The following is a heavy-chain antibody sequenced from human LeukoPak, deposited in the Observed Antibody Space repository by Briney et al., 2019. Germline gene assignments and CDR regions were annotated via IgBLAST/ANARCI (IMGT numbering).Heavy chain of an antibody. D-gene: IGHD6-19*01. Sequence: PGGSLRLSCAASGFTFSCYAMSWVRQAPGKGLEWVSAISGSGGSTYYADSVKGGFTISRDNSKNTLYLQMNSLRAEDTAVYYCAKVELTYSSGWYGFDYWGQGTLVTVSS. CDR2: ISGSGGST. CDR1: GFTFSCYA. CDR3: AKVELTYSSGWYGFDY. J-gene: IGHJ4*02. V-gene: IGHV3-23*01.